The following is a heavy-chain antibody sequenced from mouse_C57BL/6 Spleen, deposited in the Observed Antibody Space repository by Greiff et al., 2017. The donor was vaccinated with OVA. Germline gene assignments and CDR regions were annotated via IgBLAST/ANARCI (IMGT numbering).Heavy chain of an antibody. Sequence: QVQLKQPGAELVMPGASVKLSCKASGYTFTSYWMHWVKQRPGQGLEWIGEIDPSDSYTNYNQKFKGKSTLTVDKSSSTAYMQLSSLTSEDSAVYYCARGGSYIDYWGQGTTLTVSS. CDR1: GYTFTSYW. CDR2: IDPSDSYT. CDR3: ARGGSYIDY. V-gene: IGHV1-69*01. J-gene: IGHJ2*01. D-gene: IGHD1-1*01.